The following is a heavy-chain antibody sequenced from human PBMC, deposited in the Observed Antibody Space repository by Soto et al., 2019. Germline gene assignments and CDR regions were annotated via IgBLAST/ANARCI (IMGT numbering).Heavy chain of an antibody. CDR3: AKENTGWYSN. CDR1: GCKFINYA. J-gene: IGHJ4*02. Sequence: GRSHRLSYAASGCKFINYAMSWIRQVPGKGLEWVSAISGSGGTTFYADSVKGRFTISRDNSKNTLYLLMNSLRADDTAVYYCAKENTGWYSNWGQGTLVTVSS. D-gene: IGHD6-19*01. V-gene: IGHV3-23*01. CDR2: ISGSGGTT.